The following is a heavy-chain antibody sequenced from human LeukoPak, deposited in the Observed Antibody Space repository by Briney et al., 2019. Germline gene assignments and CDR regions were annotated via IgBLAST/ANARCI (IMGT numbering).Heavy chain of an antibody. CDR2: ISSSGGST. CDR1: GISFSSYA. Sequence: GGSLRLSCAASGISFSSYAVTWVRQAPGKGLEWVSSISSSGGSTYYADSVRGRFTVSRDNSMNTLYLQMNSLRAEDTAVYYCAKQSGAATVIDYWGQGTPVTVSS. V-gene: IGHV3-23*01. CDR3: AKQSGAATVIDY. J-gene: IGHJ4*02. D-gene: IGHD3-10*01.